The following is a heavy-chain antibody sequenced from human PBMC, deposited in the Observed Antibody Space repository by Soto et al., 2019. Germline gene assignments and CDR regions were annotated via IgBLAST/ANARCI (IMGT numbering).Heavy chain of an antibody. CDR2: ISSSGYI. V-gene: IGHV3-21*01. CDR1: GFNFNSYT. J-gene: IGHJ6*02. D-gene: IGHD2-15*01. CDR3: GRDCSGGSCYPGMDV. Sequence: GGSLRLSCAASGFNFNSYTINWVRQAPGKRLEWLSSISSSGYIFSTDSVRGRFAISRDNAKNSVYLQINSLRAEDTAVYFRGRDCSGGSCYPGMDVWGQGTTVTVSS.